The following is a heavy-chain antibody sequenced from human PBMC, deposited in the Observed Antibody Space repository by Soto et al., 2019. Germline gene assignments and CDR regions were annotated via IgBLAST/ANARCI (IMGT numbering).Heavy chain of an antibody. Sequence: XXSLRLSFAASGFAFSTYVMHWVLQAPGKGLEWVSYINSGSSLIYYADSVRGRFTISRDNAKNLLYLQMDSLRAEDTAVYYCARTIVGATVRFDYWGQGTQVTVSS. J-gene: IGHJ4*02. CDR3: ARTIVGATVRFDY. CDR2: INSGSSLI. D-gene: IGHD1-26*01. CDR1: GFAFSTYV. V-gene: IGHV3-48*01.